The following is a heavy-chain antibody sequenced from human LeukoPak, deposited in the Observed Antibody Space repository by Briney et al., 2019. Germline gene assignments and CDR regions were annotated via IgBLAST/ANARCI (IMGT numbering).Heavy chain of an antibody. D-gene: IGHD2-2*02. CDR3: ARGYSGGYTH. CDR1: GYTFTAYY. Sequence: ASVKVSCKASGYTFTAYYIHRVGQAPGQGLEWMGRIHPNSGDIGYAQKFRGMVTIAQDTSIPKAYMELDRLTADDTAVYYCARGYSGGYTHWAQGTLVTISS. V-gene: IGHV1-2*06. J-gene: IGHJ4*02. CDR2: IHPNSGDI.